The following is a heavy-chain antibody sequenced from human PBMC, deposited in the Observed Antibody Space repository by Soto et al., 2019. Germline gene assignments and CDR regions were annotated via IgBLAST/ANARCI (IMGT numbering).Heavy chain of an antibody. D-gene: IGHD2-15*01. V-gene: IGHV3-30-3*01. CDR1: GFTFSSYA. J-gene: IGHJ5*02. CDR3: ARDSPYCSGGSCYYNPANWFDP. Sequence: GGSLRLSCAASGFTFSSYAMHWVRQAPGKGLEWVAVISYDGSNKYYADSVKGRFTISRDNSKNTLYLQMNSLRAEDTAVYYCARDSPYCSGGSCYYNPANWFDPWGQGTLVTVSS. CDR2: ISYDGSNK.